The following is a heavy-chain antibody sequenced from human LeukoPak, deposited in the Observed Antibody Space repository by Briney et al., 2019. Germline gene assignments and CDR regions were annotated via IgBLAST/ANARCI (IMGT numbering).Heavy chain of an antibody. CDR3: ARGRDYYDTGGYYYDY. D-gene: IGHD3-22*01. CDR1: GYSISSGYY. Sequence: SETLSLTCTVSGYSISSGYYWGWIRQPPGKGLEWIGSIYHSGSTYYNPSLKSRVTISVDTSKNQFSLKLSSVTAADTAVYYCARGRDYYDTGGYYYDYWGQGTLVTVSS. V-gene: IGHV4-38-2*02. J-gene: IGHJ4*02. CDR2: IYHSGST.